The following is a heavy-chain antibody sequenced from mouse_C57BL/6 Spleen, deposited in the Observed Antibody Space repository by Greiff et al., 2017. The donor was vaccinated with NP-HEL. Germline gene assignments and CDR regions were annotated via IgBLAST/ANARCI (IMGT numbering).Heavy chain of an antibody. J-gene: IGHJ2*01. Sequence: EVKLMESGGGLVKPGGSLKLSCAASGFTFSSYTMSWVRQTPEKRLEWVATISGGGGNTYYPDSVKGRFTISRDNAKNTLYLQMSSLRSEDTALYYCARSRLGLGYFDYWGQGTTLTVSS. CDR1: GFTFSSYT. V-gene: IGHV5-9*01. CDR2: ISGGGGNT. CDR3: ARSRLGLGYFDY. D-gene: IGHD4-1*01.